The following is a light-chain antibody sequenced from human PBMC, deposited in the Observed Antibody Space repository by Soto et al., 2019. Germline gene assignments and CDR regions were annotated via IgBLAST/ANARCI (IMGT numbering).Light chain of an antibody. Sequence: DIQMTQSPSSLSASVGNRVTITCRASQSISSYLNWYQQKPGKAPKVLIYAASSLQSGVPSRFSCRGSGEDFTLTISNLQPEDFGTYYRQQSYSTPWTFGPGTKVHIK. CDR2: AAS. CDR1: QSISSY. V-gene: IGKV1-39*01. J-gene: IGKJ3*01. CDR3: QQSYSTPWT.